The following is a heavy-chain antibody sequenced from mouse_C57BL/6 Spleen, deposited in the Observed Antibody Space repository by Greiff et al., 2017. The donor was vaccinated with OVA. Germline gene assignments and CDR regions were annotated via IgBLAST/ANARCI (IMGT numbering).Heavy chain of an antibody. CDR1: GYTFTDYY. V-gene: IGHV1-26*01. CDR3: ARSGGSSFGNY. D-gene: IGHD1-1*01. CDR2: INPNNGGT. J-gene: IGHJ2*01. Sequence: VQLQQSGPELVKPGASVKISCKASGYTFTDYYMNWVKQSHGKSLEWIGDINPNNGGTSYNQKFKGKATLTVDKSSSTAYMELRSLTSEDSAVYYCARSGGSSFGNYWGQGTTLTVAS.